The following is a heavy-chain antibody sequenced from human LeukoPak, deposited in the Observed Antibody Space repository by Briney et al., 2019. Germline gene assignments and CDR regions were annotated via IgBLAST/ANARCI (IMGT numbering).Heavy chain of an antibody. CDR1: GGSISSYY. J-gene: IGHJ6*02. D-gene: IGHD5-18*01. Sequence: PSETLSLTCTVSGGSISSYYWSWIRQPPGKGLEWIGYIYYSGSTNYNLSLKSRVTISVDTSKNQFSLKLSSVTAADTAVYYCARGGYSCGGPYGMDVWGQGTTVTVSS. CDR3: ARGGYSCGGPYGMDV. V-gene: IGHV4-59*01. CDR2: IYYSGST.